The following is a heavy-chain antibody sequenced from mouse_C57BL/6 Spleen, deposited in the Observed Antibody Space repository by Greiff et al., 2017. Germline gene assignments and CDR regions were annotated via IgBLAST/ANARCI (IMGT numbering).Heavy chain of an antibody. CDR3: ARKGFYYGSRDV. J-gene: IGHJ1*03. Sequence: EVQLVESGPVLVKPGASVKMSCKASGYTFTDYYMNWVKQSHGKSLEWIGVINPYNGGTSYNQKFKGKATLTVDKSSSTAYMELNSLTSEDSAVYYCARKGFYYGSRDVWGTGTTVTVSS. V-gene: IGHV1-19*01. D-gene: IGHD1-1*01. CDR1: GYTFTDYY. CDR2: INPYNGGT.